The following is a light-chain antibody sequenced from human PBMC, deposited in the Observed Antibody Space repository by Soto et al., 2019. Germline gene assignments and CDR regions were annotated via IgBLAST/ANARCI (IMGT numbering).Light chain of an antibody. Sequence: EIVLTQSPATLSLSPGERATLSCRASQGVSSYLAWYQQKPGQAPRLLIYDASNRATGIPARFSGSGPGTDFTLTISSLEPVDFAVYYCQQRSNWAITFGQGTRLEIK. V-gene: IGKV3D-11*01. J-gene: IGKJ5*01. CDR1: QGVSSY. CDR3: QQRSNWAIT. CDR2: DAS.